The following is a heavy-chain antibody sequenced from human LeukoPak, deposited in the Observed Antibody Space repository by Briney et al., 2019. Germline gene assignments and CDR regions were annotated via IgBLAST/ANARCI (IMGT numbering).Heavy chain of an antibody. CDR2: IRVKAYGGTT. CDR3: TTDYNSRNHLDAFDI. Sequence: GGSLRLSCTASGFTFGDYTMSWVRQAPGKGPEWVGFIRVKAYGGTTEYAASVKGRLTISRDDSKSIAYLQMNSLKTEDTAVYYCTTDYNSRNHLDAFDIWGRGTLVTVSS. D-gene: IGHD1-14*01. CDR1: GFTFGDYT. J-gene: IGHJ3*02. V-gene: IGHV3-49*04.